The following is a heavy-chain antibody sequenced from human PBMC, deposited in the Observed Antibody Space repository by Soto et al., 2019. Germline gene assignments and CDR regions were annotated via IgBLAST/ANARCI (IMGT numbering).Heavy chain of an antibody. Sequence: GGSLRLSCAASGFNFSSYGMHWVRQAPGKGLEWVAVISYDGSNKYYADSVKGRFTISRDNSKNTLYLQMNSLRAEDTAVYYCAKIPSSGFDPWGQGTLVTVSS. CDR1: GFNFSSYG. J-gene: IGHJ5*02. CDR2: ISYDGSNK. CDR3: AKIPSSGFDP. V-gene: IGHV3-30*18.